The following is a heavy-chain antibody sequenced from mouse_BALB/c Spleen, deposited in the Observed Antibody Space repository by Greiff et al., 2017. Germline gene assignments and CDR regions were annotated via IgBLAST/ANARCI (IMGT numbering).Heavy chain of an antibody. CDR3: ARGGYDGRYYFDY. Sequence: VQLQQSGAELVKPGASVKLSCTASGFNIKDTYMHWVKQRPEQGLEWIGRIDPANGNTKYDPKFQGKATITADTSSNTAYLQLSSLTSEDTAVYYCARGGYDGRYYFDYWGQGTTLTVSS. J-gene: IGHJ2*01. CDR2: IDPANGNT. CDR1: GFNIKDTY. D-gene: IGHD2-2*01. V-gene: IGHV14-3*02.